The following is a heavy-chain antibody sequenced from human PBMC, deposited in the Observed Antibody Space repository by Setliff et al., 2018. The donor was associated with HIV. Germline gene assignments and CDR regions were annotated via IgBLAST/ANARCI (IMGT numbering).Heavy chain of an antibody. D-gene: IGHD6-13*01. J-gene: IGHJ4*02. CDR3: ARHPRGSIAAAASSFDY. V-gene: IGHV4-34*01. Sequence: SETLSLTCAVYGASFSDYYWSWVRQPPGKGLEWIGEINHGGSTNYNPSLKSRVTISVDTSKNQFSLKLTSVTAADTAMYHCARHPRGSIAAAASSFDYWGQGTLVTVSS. CDR2: INHGGST. CDR1: GASFSDYY.